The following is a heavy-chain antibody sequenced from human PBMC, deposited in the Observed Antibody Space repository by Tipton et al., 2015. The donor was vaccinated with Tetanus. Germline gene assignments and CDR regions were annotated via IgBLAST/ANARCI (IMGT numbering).Heavy chain of an antibody. CDR2: ISVSSRYT. J-gene: IGHJ4*02. Sequence: SLRLSCAASGFTFSSYSLSWVRQAPGEGLEWVSSISVSSRYTYYADSVKGRFTISRDDAKNSLYLQMNSLRAEDTAVYYCARAGGGWEYYSYYWCQGILLTVSS. V-gene: IGHV3-21*01. CDR1: GFTFSSYS. D-gene: IGHD1-26*01. CDR3: ARAGGGWEYYSYY.